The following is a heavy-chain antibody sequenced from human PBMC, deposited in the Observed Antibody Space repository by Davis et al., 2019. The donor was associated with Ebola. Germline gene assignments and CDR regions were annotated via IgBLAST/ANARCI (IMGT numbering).Heavy chain of an antibody. CDR3: AKDTARYPIGIMDV. V-gene: IGHV3-9*01. J-gene: IGHJ6*02. CDR2: ISWNSGSI. Sequence: SLKISCAGSGFTFNFYAMHWVRQAPGKGLEWVSGISWNSGSIGYADSVKGRFTISRDNAKNSLYLQMNSLRAEDTALYYCAKDTARYPIGIMDVWGQGTTVTVSS. D-gene: IGHD1-1*01. CDR1: GFTFNFYA.